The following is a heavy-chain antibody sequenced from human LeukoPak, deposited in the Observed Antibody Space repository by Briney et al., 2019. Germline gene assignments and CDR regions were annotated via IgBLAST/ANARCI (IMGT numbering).Heavy chain of an antibody. CDR1: GFTFGDYA. CDR2: IRSKAYGGTT. D-gene: IGHD3-3*01. V-gene: IGHV3-49*03. CDR3: TRVGDFWSGPDVDYFDY. J-gene: IGHJ4*02. Sequence: GGSLRLSCTASGFTFGDYAMSWFRQAPGKGLEWVGFIRSKAYGGTTEYAASVKGRFTISRDDSKSIAYLQMNSLKTEDTAVYYCTRVGDFWSGPDVDYFDYWGQGTLVTVSS.